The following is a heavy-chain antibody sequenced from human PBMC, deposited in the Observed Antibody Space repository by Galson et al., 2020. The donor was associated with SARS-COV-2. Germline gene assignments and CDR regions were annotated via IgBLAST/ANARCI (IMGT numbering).Heavy chain of an antibody. D-gene: IGHD2-21*02. CDR3: AREENFFLVVTATRMCYFDY. CDR1: GASVTGTTYY. CDR2: IYSSGSA. J-gene: IGHJ4*02. Sequence: SETLSLTCTVSGASVTGTTYYWNWIRQPAGKGLEWIGHIYSSGSANYNPSLKSRATISVDTSKNHFSLKLSSVTAADTAVYYCAREENFFLVVTATRMCYFDYWGRGTLATVSS. V-gene: IGHV4-61*10.